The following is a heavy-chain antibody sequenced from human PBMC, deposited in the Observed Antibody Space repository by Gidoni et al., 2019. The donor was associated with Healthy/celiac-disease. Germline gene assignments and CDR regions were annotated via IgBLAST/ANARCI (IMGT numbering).Heavy chain of an antibody. D-gene: IGHD3-3*01. J-gene: IGHJ6*02. V-gene: IGHV1-18*04. Sequence: QVQLVQSGAEVKKPGASVKVSCTASGYTFPSYGISWVQKAPGQGLEWMGWISAYNGNTNYAQKLQGRVTMTTDTSTSTAYMELRSLRSDDTAVYYCARDDFWSGYQYYYYGMDVWGQGTTVTVSS. CDR3: ARDDFWSGYQYYYYGMDV. CDR2: ISAYNGNT. CDR1: GYTFPSYG.